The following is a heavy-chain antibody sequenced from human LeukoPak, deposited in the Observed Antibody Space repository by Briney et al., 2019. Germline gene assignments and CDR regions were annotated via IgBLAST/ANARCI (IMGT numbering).Heavy chain of an antibody. CDR3: AKDRVGALLYFDS. Sequence: GGSLRLSCAASGFTFNNYAMNWVRQAPGKGLEWLSALSGSGDRTYYADSVKGRFTISRDNSKNTLYLQMNSLRAEDTAVYSCAKDRVGALLYFDSWGQGILVTVSS. D-gene: IGHD1-26*01. CDR1: GFTFNNYA. CDR2: LSGSGDRT. V-gene: IGHV3-23*01. J-gene: IGHJ4*02.